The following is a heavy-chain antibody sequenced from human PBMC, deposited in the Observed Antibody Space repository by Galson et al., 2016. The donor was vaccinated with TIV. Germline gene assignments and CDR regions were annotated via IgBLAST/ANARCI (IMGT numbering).Heavy chain of an antibody. Sequence: SLRLSCAASGFTFEDYGMQWVRHTPGKGLEWVSGISSNSVSRGYADSVKGRFTISRDNAKSSLFLQMNSLRPEDTALYYCVKARGYGYGSPQDYYYGMDAWGQGTSVTVSS. V-gene: IGHV3-9*01. J-gene: IGHJ6*02. CDR1: GFTFEDYG. CDR2: ISSNSVSR. CDR3: VKARGYGYGSPQDYYYGMDA. D-gene: IGHD5-18*01.